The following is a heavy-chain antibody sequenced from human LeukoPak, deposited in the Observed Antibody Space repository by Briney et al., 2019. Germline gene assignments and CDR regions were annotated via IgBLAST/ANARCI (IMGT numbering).Heavy chain of an antibody. J-gene: IGHJ4*02. CDR1: GFTFSRYS. CDR3: MSYAGRSDDY. CDR2: IGSSSSYR. D-gene: IGHD3-16*01. V-gene: IGHV3-21*01. Sequence: GGSLRLSCAASGFTFSRYSMNWVRQAPGKGLEWVSSIGSSSSYRYYADSVKGRFTISRDNAKNSPHLQMNSLRAEDTAVYYCMSYAGRSDDYWGQGTLVTVSS.